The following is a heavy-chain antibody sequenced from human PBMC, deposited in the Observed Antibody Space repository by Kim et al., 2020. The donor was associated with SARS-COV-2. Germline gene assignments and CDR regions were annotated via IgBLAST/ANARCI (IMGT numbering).Heavy chain of an antibody. CDR1: GFIFSSYG. CDR3: AKETAAGPIDY. D-gene: IGHD6-13*01. Sequence: GGSLRLSCAASGFIFSSYGMHWVRQAPGKGLEWVAVIWHDGSDKYYAESVKGRFSISRDNTKNTLYLQMNNLRAEDTAVYYCAKETAAGPIDYWGQGTLVTVSS. J-gene: IGHJ4*02. CDR2: IWHDGSDK. V-gene: IGHV3-33*06.